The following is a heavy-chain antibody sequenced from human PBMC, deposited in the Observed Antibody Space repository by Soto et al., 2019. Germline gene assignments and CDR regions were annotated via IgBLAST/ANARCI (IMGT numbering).Heavy chain of an antibody. CDR1: GHTFTSYG. CDR2: ISAFNGYT. D-gene: IGHD4-17*01. J-gene: IGHJ4*02. Sequence: GASVKVSCKASGHTFTSYGISWVRQAPGQGLEWMGWISAFNGYTNFAQKFQGRVTMTTDTSTTTAYMDLRSLRSDDTAVYYCARTTTEFDYWGQGTLGTVS. V-gene: IGHV1-18*04. CDR3: ARTTTEFDY.